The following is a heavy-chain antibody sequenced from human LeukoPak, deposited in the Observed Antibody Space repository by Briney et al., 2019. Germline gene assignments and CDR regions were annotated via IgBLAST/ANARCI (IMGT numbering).Heavy chain of an antibody. J-gene: IGHJ4*02. V-gene: IGHV1-8*02. CDR3: ARAGGYCGRSCPYYFDY. D-gene: IGHD2-15*01. CDR2: MNPNSGNT. CDR1: GYTFTNYG. Sequence: GASVKVSCKASGYTFTNYGITWMRQATGQGLEWMGWMNPNSGNTGYAQKFQGRVTMTRNTSISTAYMELSSLRSEDTAVYYCARAGGYCGRSCPYYFDYWGQGSLVAVSS.